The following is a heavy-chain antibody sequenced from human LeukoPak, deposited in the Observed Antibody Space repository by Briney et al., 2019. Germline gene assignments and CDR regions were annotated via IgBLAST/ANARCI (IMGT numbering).Heavy chain of an antibody. D-gene: IGHD5-18*01. Sequence: GESLKISCKGSGYSFTSYWIAWVRQMPGKGLEWMGIIYPGDSDTTYSPSFQGQVTISAAKSISTAYLRWGSLKASDTAMYYCARHYRKSGYSYGYPQRPLYTPDAFDIWGQGTMVTVSS. CDR1: GYSFTSYW. V-gene: IGHV5-51*01. J-gene: IGHJ3*02. CDR3: ARHYRKSGYSYGYPQRPLYTPDAFDI. CDR2: IYPGDSDT.